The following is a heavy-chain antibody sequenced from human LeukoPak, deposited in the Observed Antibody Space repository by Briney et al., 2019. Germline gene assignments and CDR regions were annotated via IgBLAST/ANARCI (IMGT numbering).Heavy chain of an antibody. CDR2: ISGSGGST. V-gene: IGHV3-23*01. Sequence: GVSLRLSCAASGFTFGSYAMSWVRQAPGKGLEWVSAISGSGGSTYYADSVKGRFTISRDNSKNTLYLQMNSLRAEDTAVYYCANPHYDILTGYYSSYYYYGMDVWGQGTTVTVSS. J-gene: IGHJ6*02. CDR1: GFTFGSYA. CDR3: ANPHYDILTGYYSSYYYYGMDV. D-gene: IGHD3-9*01.